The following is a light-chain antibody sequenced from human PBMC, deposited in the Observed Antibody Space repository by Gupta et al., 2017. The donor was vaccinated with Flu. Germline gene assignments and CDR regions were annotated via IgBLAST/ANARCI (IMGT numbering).Light chain of an antibody. J-gene: IGLJ1*01. CDR1: SGTIANNY. CDR2: ANK. Sequence: FMMTQPPSVSESPWKTVTISCPPTSGTIANNYVQWYQQRPGSSPTTVISANKRRPSGVPDRFSGSIDSSANSASLTISGLKTEDEADYYCQSYDDSDLFVLGTGTQVAVL. CDR3: QSYDDSDLFV. V-gene: IGLV6-57*01.